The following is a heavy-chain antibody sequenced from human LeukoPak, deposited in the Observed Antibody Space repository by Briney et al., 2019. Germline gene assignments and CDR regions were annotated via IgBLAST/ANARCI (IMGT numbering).Heavy chain of an antibody. CDR2: INSDGSNT. CDR1: GFTFSNNW. Sequence: GGSLRLSCAASGFTFSNNWMHWVRQAPGKGLVWVSRINSDGSNTTYVDSVKGRFIISRDNAKNTLYLQMNSLRADDAAVYYCARGGSSRYTITYWGQGTLVTVSS. D-gene: IGHD6-13*01. CDR3: ARGGSSRYTITY. V-gene: IGHV3-74*01. J-gene: IGHJ4*02.